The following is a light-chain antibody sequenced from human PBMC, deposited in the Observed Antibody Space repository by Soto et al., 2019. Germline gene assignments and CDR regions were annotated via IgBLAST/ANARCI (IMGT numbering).Light chain of an antibody. CDR1: QSVSSSY. Sequence: IVLTQSPATLSLSPGERATLSCRASQSVSSSYLAWYQQKPGQAPSLLIYGTSSRATGIPDRFSGSGSGTDFTLTISRLEPEDFAVYYCQQYGNSSWTFGQGTKVYIK. CDR3: QQYGNSSWT. J-gene: IGKJ1*01. CDR2: GTS. V-gene: IGKV3-20*01.